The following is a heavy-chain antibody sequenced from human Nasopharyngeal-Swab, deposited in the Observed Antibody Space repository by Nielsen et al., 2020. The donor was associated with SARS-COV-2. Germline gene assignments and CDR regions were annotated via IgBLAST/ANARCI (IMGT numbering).Heavy chain of an antibody. CDR3: ATSAPYCSSTSCYTNWFDP. D-gene: IGHD2-2*02. CDR2: FDPEDGET. V-gene: IGHV1-24*01. J-gene: IGHJ5*02. Sequence: ASVKVPCKVSGYTLTQLSMHWVRQAPGKGLEWMGGFDPEDGETIYAQKFQGRVTMTEDTSTDTAYMELSSLRSEDTAVYYCATSAPYCSSTSCYTNWFDPWGQGTLVTVSS. CDR1: GYTLTQLS.